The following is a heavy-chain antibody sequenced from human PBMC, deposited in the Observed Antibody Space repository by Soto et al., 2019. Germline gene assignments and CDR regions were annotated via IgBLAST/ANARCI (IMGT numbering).Heavy chain of an antibody. V-gene: IGHV4-31*03. CDR2: IYYSGST. CDR3: ARDDCGDYALGY. Sequence: SETLSLTCTVSGGSISSGGYYWSWIRQHPGKGLEWIGYIYYSGSTYYNPSLKSRVTISVDTSKNQFSLKLSSVTAADTAVYYCARDDCGDYALGYWGQGTLVTVSS. CDR1: GGSISSGGYY. D-gene: IGHD4-17*01. J-gene: IGHJ4*02.